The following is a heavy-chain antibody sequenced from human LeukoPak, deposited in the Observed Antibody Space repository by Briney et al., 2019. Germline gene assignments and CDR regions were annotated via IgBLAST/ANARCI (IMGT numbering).Heavy chain of an antibody. V-gene: IGHV4-39*07. J-gene: IGHJ4*02. Sequence: KPSETLSLTCTVSGGSISSSSYYWGWIRQPPGKGLEWIGSIYYSGSTYYNPSLKSRVTISVDTSKNQFSLKLSSVTAADTAVYYCARSPSYYDFWSGYYSAWYYFDYWGQGTLVTVSS. CDR2: IYYSGST. D-gene: IGHD3-3*01. CDR1: GGSISSSSYY. CDR3: ARSPSYYDFWSGYYSAWYYFDY.